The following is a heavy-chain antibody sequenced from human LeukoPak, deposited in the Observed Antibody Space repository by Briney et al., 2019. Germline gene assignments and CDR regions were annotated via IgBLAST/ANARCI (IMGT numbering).Heavy chain of an antibody. CDR3: TRDMEYPGAGFDY. Sequence: PSETLSLTCAVSGGSISSSNWRSWVRPPPGKGLEWIGEIYHSGSTNYNPSLKSRVTISVDKSKNQFSLKLTSVAAADTAMYYCTRDMEYPGAGFDYWGQGIPVTVSS. J-gene: IGHJ4*02. D-gene: IGHD3-3*01. V-gene: IGHV4-4*02. CDR2: IYHSGST. CDR1: GGSISSSNW.